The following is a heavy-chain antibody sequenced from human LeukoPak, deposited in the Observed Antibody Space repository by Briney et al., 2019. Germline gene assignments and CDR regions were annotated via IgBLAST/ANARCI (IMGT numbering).Heavy chain of an antibody. J-gene: IGHJ6*02. Sequence: GGSLRLSCAASGFTFSSYAMSWVRQALGKGLEWVANIKQDGSEKYYVDSVKGRFTISRDNAKNSLYLQMNSLRAEDTAVYYCARDPGYCSGGSCGLYYYYYGMDVWGQGTTVTVSS. CDR1: GFTFSSYA. CDR3: ARDPGYCSGGSCGLYYYYYGMDV. D-gene: IGHD2-15*01. V-gene: IGHV3-7*01. CDR2: IKQDGSEK.